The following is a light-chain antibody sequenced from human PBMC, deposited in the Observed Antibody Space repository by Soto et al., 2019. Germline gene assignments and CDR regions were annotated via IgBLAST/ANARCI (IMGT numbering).Light chain of an antibody. CDR3: SSYTRSTTQV. V-gene: IGLV2-14*01. CDR2: EVT. J-gene: IGLJ1*01. CDR1: SSDLGIYNY. Sequence: QSALTQPASVSGSPGQSIAISCSGSSSDLGIYNYVSWYQQHPGKVPKLIIFEVTNRPSGVSNRFSGSKSGNTASLTISGLQAEDEADYYCSSYTRSTTQVFGTGTKVTVL.